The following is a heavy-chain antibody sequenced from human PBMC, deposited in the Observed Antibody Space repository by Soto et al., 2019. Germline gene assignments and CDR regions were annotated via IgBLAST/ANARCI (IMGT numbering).Heavy chain of an antibody. J-gene: IGHJ4*02. V-gene: IGHV3-30-3*01. CDR3: ARAPASAWHTFDY. CDR1: GFTFSDST. D-gene: IGHD2-2*01. CDR2: ISYHAINK. Sequence: QVQLVESGGGVVQPGRSLRLSCVASGFTFSDSTMHWVRQAPGKGLEWVAVISYHAINKYYTASVTGRFTISRDNFKDTLYLEMNSLRGEDAAVYYCARAPASAWHTFDYWGQGTLVTVSS.